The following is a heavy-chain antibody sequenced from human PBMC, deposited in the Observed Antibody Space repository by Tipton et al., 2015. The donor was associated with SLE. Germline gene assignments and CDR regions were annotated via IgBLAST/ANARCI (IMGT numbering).Heavy chain of an antibody. Sequence: SMRLSCAASGFTFTNFAVSWVRQAPGKGLEWVSLISGGGATYYADSVKGRFTISRDNSKNTVYLQMNSLRAEDTAVYYCARSGGSQGYYYYYMDVWGKGTTVTVSS. CDR3: ARSGGSQGYYYYYMDV. D-gene: IGHD1-26*01. J-gene: IGHJ6*03. CDR2: ISGGGAT. CDR1: GFTFTNFA. V-gene: IGHV3-23*01.